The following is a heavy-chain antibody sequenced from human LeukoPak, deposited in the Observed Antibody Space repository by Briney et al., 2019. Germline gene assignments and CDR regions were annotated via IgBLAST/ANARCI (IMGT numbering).Heavy chain of an antibody. CDR3: AKERARGFGELSAFGY. J-gene: IGHJ4*02. Sequence: ASVKVSCKASGYTFTSYYMHWVRQAPGQGLEWMGIINPSGGSTSYAQKFQGRVTMTRDMSTSTAYMELRSLRYDDTAVYYCAKERARGFGELSAFGYWGQGTLVTVSS. CDR1: GYTFTSYY. D-gene: IGHD3-10*01. CDR2: INPSGGST. V-gene: IGHV1-46*01.